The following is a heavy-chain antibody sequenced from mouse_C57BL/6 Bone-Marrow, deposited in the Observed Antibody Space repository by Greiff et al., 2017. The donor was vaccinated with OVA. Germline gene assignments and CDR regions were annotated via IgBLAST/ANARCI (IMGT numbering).Heavy chain of an antibody. CDR3: ATYSNFAY. D-gene: IGHD2-5*01. J-gene: IGHJ3*01. V-gene: IGHV1-82*01. CDR1: GYAFSSSW. Sequence: LEESGPELVKPGASVKISCKASGYAFSSSWMNWVKQRPGKGLEWIGRIYPGGGGTNYNGKFKGKATLTADKSSSTAYMQLSSLTSEDSAVYYCATYSNFAYWGQGTLVTVSA. CDR2: IYPGGGGT.